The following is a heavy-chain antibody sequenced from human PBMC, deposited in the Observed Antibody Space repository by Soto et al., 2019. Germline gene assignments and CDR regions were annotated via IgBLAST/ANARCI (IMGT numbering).Heavy chain of an antibody. CDR2: INHSGST. D-gene: IGHD3-3*02. CDR1: GGSFSGYY. CDR3: ARGPAFPLY. Sequence: SETLSLTCAVYGGSFSGYYWSWIRQPPGKGLEWIGEINHSGSTNYNPSLKSRVTISVDTSKNQFSPKLSSVTAADTAVYYCARGPAFPLYWGQGTLVTVSS. J-gene: IGHJ4*02. V-gene: IGHV4-34*01.